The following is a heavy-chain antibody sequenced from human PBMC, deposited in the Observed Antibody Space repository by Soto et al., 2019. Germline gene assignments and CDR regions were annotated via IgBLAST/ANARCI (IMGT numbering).Heavy chain of an antibody. Sequence: SETLSLTCAVSGGSISSGGYSWSWIRPPPGKGLEWIGYIYHSGSTYYNPSLKSRVTISVDRSKNQFSLKLSSVTAADTAVYYCARVEHLASWFGPWGQGNLVTVSS. J-gene: IGHJ5*02. CDR3: ARVEHLASWFGP. CDR1: GGSISSGGYS. D-gene: IGHD1-26*01. V-gene: IGHV4-30-2*01. CDR2: IYHSGST.